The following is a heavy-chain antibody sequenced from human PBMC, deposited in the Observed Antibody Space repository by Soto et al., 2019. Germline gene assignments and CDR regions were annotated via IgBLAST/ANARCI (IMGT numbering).Heavy chain of an antibody. J-gene: IGHJ4*02. CDR2: IYYSGST. CDR1: GGSISSSSYY. D-gene: IGHD5-12*01. Sequence: QLQLQESGPGLVKPSETLSLTCTVSGGSISSSSYYWGWIRQPPGKGLEWIGSIYYSGSTYYNPSLKSRVXIXVXXSKNQFSLKLSSVTAADTAVYYCARQEMATITRDYWGQGTLVTVSS. V-gene: IGHV4-39*01. CDR3: ARQEMATITRDY.